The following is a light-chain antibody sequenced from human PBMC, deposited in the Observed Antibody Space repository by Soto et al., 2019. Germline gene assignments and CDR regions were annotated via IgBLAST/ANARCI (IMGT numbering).Light chain of an antibody. J-gene: IGKJ5*01. V-gene: IGKV1-33*01. CDR2: DAS. Sequence: DFQMTQSPSSLSASVGDRVTITCRATQAIKNFLNWYQQKPGRAPKLLISDASTLQRGVTSRYSGSGSGTLFTFVISSLQPEDVGTYYCQQSDNLPLTFGQGTRLDIK. CDR1: QAIKNF. CDR3: QQSDNLPLT.